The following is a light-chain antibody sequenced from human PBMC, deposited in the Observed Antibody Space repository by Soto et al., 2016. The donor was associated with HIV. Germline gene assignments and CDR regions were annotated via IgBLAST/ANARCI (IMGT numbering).Light chain of an antibody. Sequence: DIQMTQSPSSLSASVGDRVTITCRASQVISNSLAWYQQKPGKAPKLLLYTTSTLETGVPSRFSGSGSGTDYTLTISSLQPEDFATYYCQQYYNTPSFGQGTKLDIK. CDR3: QQYYNTPS. J-gene: IGKJ2*01. CDR2: TTS. V-gene: IGKV1-NL1*01. CDR1: QVISNS.